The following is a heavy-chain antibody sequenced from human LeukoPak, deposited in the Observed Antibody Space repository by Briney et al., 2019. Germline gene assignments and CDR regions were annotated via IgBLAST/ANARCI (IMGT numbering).Heavy chain of an antibody. CDR1: GYTFTSYG. D-gene: IGHD6-13*01. CDR2: ISTYNDNT. J-gene: IGHJ4*02. Sequence: ASVKVSCKASGYTFTSYGISWVRQAPGQGLEWMAWISTYNDNTNYAQKFQGRVSMTKDTSTSTAYMEMGSLRYDDMAVYYCARADKQQLVSYFDYWGQGALVTVSS. CDR3: ARADKQQLVSYFDY. V-gene: IGHV1-18*03.